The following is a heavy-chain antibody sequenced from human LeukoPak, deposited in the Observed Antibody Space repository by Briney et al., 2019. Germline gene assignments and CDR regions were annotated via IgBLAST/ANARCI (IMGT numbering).Heavy chain of an antibody. D-gene: IGHD3-22*01. J-gene: IGHJ3*02. CDR1: GYTFTSYY. CDR2: INPSGGST. CDR3: ARVVGYYDSSGYHDAFEI. Sequence: ASVKVSCKASGYTFTSYYIHWVRQAPGQGLEWMGIINPSGGSTSYAQKFQGRVTMTRDTFTSTVYMELSSLRSEDTAVYYCARVVGYYDSSGYHDAFEIWGQGTMVTVPS. V-gene: IGHV1-46*01.